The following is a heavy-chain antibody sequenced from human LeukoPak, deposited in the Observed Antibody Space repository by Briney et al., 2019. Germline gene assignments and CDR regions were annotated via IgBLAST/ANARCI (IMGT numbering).Heavy chain of an antibody. CDR2: IWYDGSNK. CDR3: ARDLPRQKLVRLDY. J-gene: IGHJ4*02. V-gene: IGHV3-33*08. CDR1: GFTFSSYG. D-gene: IGHD6-13*01. Sequence: GGSLRLSCAASGFTFSSYGMHWVRQAPGNGLEWVAVIWYDGSNKYYADSVKGRFTISRDNSKNTLYLQMNSLRAEDTAVYYCARDLPRQKLVRLDYWGQGTLVTVSS.